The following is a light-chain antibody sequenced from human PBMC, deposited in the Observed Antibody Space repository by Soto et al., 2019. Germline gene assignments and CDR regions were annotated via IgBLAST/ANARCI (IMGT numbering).Light chain of an antibody. V-gene: IGKV3-11*01. CDR1: QSVYNY. CDR3: QQRSDWPPT. CDR2: DAS. J-gene: IGKJ5*01. Sequence: EIVLTQSPATLSLSPGERATLSCRASQSVYNYLAWYQQKPGQAPRLLIFDASNRAPGIPARFSGSGSGTDFTLTISSLVPEDFAVYYCQQRSDWPPTLGQGTRLEIK.